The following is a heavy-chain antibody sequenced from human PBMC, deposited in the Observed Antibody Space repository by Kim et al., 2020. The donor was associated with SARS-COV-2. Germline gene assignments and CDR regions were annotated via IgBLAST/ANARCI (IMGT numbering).Heavy chain of an antibody. CDR2: IYYSGST. J-gene: IGHJ3*02. Sequence: SETLSLTCTVSGGSISSGGYYWSWIRQHPGKGLEWIGYIYYSGSTYYNPSLKSRVTISVDTSKNQFSLKLSSVTAADTAVYYCASDAARSWAFDIWGQGTMVTVSS. D-gene: IGHD3-10*01. V-gene: IGHV4-31*03. CDR1: GGSISSGGYY. CDR3: ASDAARSWAFDI.